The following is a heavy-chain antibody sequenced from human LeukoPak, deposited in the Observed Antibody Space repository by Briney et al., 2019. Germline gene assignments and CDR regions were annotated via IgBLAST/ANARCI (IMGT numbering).Heavy chain of an antibody. CDR3: ARRRMIVPGSWFDP. Sequence: ASVKVSCKASGYTFTSYDINWVRQATGQGLEWMGWMNHNSGNTGYAQKFQGRVTMTRNTSISTAYMELSSLRSEDTAVYYCARRRMIVPGSWFDPWGQGTLVTVSS. D-gene: IGHD3-22*01. CDR2: MNHNSGNT. CDR1: GYTFTSYD. J-gene: IGHJ5*02. V-gene: IGHV1-8*01.